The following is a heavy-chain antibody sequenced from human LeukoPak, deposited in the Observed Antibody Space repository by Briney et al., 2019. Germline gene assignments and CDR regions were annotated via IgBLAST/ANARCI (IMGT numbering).Heavy chain of an antibody. J-gene: IGHJ6*03. V-gene: IGHV1-2*02. CDR3: ARWYFYYYYIDV. Sequence: VASVKVSCKASGYTFTGYYMHWVRQAPGQGLELMGWINPNSGGTNYAQKFQGRVTMTRDTSISTAYMELSRLRSDDTAVYYCARWYFYYYYIDVWGKGTTVTVSS. CDR1: GYTFTGYY. CDR2: INPNSGGT.